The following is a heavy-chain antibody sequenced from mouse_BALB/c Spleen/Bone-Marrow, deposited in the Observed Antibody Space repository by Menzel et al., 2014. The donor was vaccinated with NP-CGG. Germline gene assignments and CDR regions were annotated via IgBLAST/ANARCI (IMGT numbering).Heavy chain of an antibody. D-gene: IGHD1-2*01. CDR3: ARQGYYGYSDY. Sequence: VQLKQSGGGLVQPGGSLKLSCAASGFDFSRYWMSWVRQAPGKGLEWIGEINPDSSTINYTPSLKDKFIISRDNAKNTLYLQMSKVRSEDTALYYCARQGYYGYSDYWGQGTTLTVSS. J-gene: IGHJ2*01. CDR1: GFDFSRYW. V-gene: IGHV4-1*02. CDR2: INPDSSTI.